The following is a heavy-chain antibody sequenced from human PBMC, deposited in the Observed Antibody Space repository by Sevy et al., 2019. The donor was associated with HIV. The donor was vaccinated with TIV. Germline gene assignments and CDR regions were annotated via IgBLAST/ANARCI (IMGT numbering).Heavy chain of an antibody. CDR1: GFSFDSYG. CDR2: ISGSGSRT. CDR3: EKGGGGHYDPDEIGYYFYYYNMDV. Sequence: GGSLRLSCAVSGFSFDSYGMTWVRQAPGKGLEWVSGISGSGSRTYYTDSVKGRFIISRDNSKNTLDLQMNSLRSEDTGIYYCEKGGGGHYDPDEIGYYFYYYNMDVWGKGTTVTVSS. D-gene: IGHD3-22*01. J-gene: IGHJ6*03. V-gene: IGHV3-23*01.